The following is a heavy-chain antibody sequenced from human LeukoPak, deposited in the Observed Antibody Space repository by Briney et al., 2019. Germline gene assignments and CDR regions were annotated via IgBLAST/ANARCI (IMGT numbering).Heavy chain of an antibody. CDR1: GGSISSYY. Sequence: PSETLSLTCTVSGGSISSYYWSWIRQPPGKGLECMGSLYHSGNTNCNPSLKGRVTISVDTSKNQFSLKLSSVTAADTAVYYCARLYDSSGRKVDYWGQGTLVTVSS. V-gene: IGHV4-59*08. J-gene: IGHJ4*02. CDR2: LYHSGNT. D-gene: IGHD3-22*01. CDR3: ARLYDSSGRKVDY.